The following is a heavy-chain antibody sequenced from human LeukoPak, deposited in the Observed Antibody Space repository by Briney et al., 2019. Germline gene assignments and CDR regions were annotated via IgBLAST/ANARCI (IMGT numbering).Heavy chain of an antibody. D-gene: IGHD3-22*01. CDR2: ISSSSRYI. CDR3: ARDFYYDSSGYVALYYFDY. CDR1: GFTFSSYS. J-gene: IGHJ4*02. Sequence: PGGSLRLSCAASGFTFSSYSMNWVRQAPGKGLEWVSSISSSSRYIYYADSVKGRSTISRDNAKNSLYLQMNSLRAEDTAVYYCARDFYYDSSGYVALYYFDYWGQGTLVTVSS. V-gene: IGHV3-21*01.